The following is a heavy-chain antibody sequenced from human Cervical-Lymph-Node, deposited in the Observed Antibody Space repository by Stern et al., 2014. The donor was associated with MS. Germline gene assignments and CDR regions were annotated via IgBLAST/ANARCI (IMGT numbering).Heavy chain of an antibody. Sequence: VQLVESGGCVVQPGRSLRLSCAASVFVFRRYALHWVRQAPGKGLAWVALISYDGRDKYYTDSVKGRFTVSRDNSNNTVDLEMNSLRLEDTAVYYCAKGGSGSYLDWGQGSLVTVSS. D-gene: IGHD1-26*01. CDR3: AKGGSGSYLD. J-gene: IGHJ4*02. V-gene: IGHV3-30*04. CDR1: VFVFRRYA. CDR2: ISYDGRDK.